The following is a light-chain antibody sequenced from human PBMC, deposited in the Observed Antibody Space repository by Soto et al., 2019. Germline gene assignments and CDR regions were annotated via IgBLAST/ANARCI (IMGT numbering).Light chain of an antibody. CDR2: DAS. CDR1: QSVSNNY. J-gene: IGKJ1*01. CDR3: QQYNSYS. V-gene: IGKV3-20*01. Sequence: EILLTQSPCTVSMFSYEIAIRYCRASQSVSNNYLAWYQQKPGQAPRLLIYDASSRATGIPDRFSGGGSGTEFTLTISSLQSEDFATYYCQQYNSYSFGQGTKVDI.